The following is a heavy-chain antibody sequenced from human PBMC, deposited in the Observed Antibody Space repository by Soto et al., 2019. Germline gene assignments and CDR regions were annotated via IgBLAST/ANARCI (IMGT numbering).Heavy chain of an antibody. V-gene: IGHV3-30-3*01. CDR1: GFTFSSYA. J-gene: IGHJ4*02. Sequence: GSLRLSCAASGFTFSSYAMHWVRQAPGKGLEWVAVISYDGSNKYYADSVKGRFTISRDNSKNTLYLQMNSLRAEDTAVYYCARDFSIAAAGTSDYWGQGTLVTVSS. CDR2: ISYDGSNK. D-gene: IGHD6-13*01. CDR3: ARDFSIAAAGTSDY.